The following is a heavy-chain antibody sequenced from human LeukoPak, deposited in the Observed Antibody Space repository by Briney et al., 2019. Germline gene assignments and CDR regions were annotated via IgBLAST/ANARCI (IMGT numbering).Heavy chain of an antibody. CDR3: ARGDGYNSYYYYMDV. D-gene: IGHD5-24*01. CDR1: CGSISSYY. CDR2: IYYSGST. J-gene: IGHJ6*03. V-gene: IGHV4-59*01. Sequence: SETLSLTCTVSCGSISSYYWTWIRQPPGKGLEWIGYIYYSGSTNYNPSLKSRVTISLDTSKNQFSLKLSSVTAADTAVYYCARGDGYNSYYYYMDVWGKGTTVTVSS.